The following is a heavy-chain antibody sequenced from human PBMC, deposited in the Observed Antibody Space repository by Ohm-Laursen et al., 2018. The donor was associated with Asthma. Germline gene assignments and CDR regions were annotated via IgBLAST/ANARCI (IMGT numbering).Heavy chain of an antibody. Sequence: SSVKVSCKASGYTFTSYGISWVRQAPGQGLEWMGWISAYNGNTNYAQKLQGRVTMTTDTSTSTAYMELRSLRSDDTAVYYCARSSKSGWYDYYYYYGMDVWGQGTTVTVSS. D-gene: IGHD6-19*01. CDR3: ARSSKSGWYDYYYYYGMDV. J-gene: IGHJ6*02. CDR1: GYTFTSYG. V-gene: IGHV1-18*04. CDR2: ISAYNGNT.